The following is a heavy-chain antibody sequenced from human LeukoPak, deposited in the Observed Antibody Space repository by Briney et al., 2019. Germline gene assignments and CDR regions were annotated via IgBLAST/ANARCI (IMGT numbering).Heavy chain of an antibody. CDR3: AKMGCSSTSCPP. J-gene: IGHJ5*02. D-gene: IGHD2-2*01. CDR2: ISSSSSYI. V-gene: IGHV3-21*04. CDR1: GFTFSSYS. Sequence: GGSLRLSCAASGFTFSSYSMNWVRQAPGKGLEWVSSISSSSSYIYYADSVKGRFTISRDNAKNSLYLQMNSLRAEDTAVYYCAKMGCSSTSCPPWGQGTLVTVSS.